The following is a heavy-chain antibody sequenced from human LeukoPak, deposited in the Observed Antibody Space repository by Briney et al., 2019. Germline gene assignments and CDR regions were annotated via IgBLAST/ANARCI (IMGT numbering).Heavy chain of an antibody. CDR1: GGSFSGYY. V-gene: IGHV4-34*01. CDR2: INHSGST. D-gene: IGHD2-2*01. Sequence: PSETPSLTCAVYGGSFSGYYWSWIRQPPRKGLELIGEINHSGSTNYNPSLKSRVTISVDTSKNQFSLKLSSVTAADTAVYYCARGRHIVVVPAARGGAFDIWGQGTMVTVSS. J-gene: IGHJ3*02. CDR3: ARGRHIVVVPAARGGAFDI.